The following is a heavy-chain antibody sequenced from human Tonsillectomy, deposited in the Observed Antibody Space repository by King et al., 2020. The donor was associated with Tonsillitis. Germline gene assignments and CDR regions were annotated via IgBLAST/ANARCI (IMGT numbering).Heavy chain of an antibody. V-gene: IGHV1-69*04. J-gene: IGHJ4*02. CDR2: IIPIIGIG. CDR3: ARGLYDSSGFTLGF. Sequence: QLVQSGAEVKKPGSSVKVSCKASGGTFSSHAITWVRQAPGQGFEWMGRIIPIIGIGNYAQKFQGRVTITADESTSTVYMELSSLRSEDTAVYYCARGLYDSSGFTLGFWGQGTLVIVSS. D-gene: IGHD3-22*01. CDR1: GGTFSSHA.